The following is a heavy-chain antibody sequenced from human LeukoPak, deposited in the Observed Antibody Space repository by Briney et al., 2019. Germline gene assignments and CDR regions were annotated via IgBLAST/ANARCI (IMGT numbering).Heavy chain of an antibody. D-gene: IGHD3-22*01. CDR1: GASISSYY. Sequence: SETLSLTCTVSGASISSYYYNWIRQTAGGGLEWISRLYISGSTDYNPSLKSRVTISVDTSNNQFSLKLNSVTAADTAVYFCARLEVVVIDYYYGMDVWGQGTTVTVSS. J-gene: IGHJ6*02. CDR3: ARLEVVVIDYYYGMDV. V-gene: IGHV4-4*07. CDR2: LYISGST.